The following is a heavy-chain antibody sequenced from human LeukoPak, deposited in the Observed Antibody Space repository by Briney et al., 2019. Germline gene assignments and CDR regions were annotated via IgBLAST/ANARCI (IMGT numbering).Heavy chain of an antibody. CDR1: GFTFSNAW. V-gene: IGHV3-23*01. CDR2: ISGSGGST. Sequence: PGGSLRLSCAASGFTFSNAWMSWVRQAPGKGLEWVSAISGSGGSTYYADSVKGRFTISRDNSKNTLYLQMNSLRAEDTAVYYCAKYVVTAPRVFDYWGQGTLVTVSS. CDR3: AKYVVTAPRVFDY. D-gene: IGHD2-21*02. J-gene: IGHJ4*02.